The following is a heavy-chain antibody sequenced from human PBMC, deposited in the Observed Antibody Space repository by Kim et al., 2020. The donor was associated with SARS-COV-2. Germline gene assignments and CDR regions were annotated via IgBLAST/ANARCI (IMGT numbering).Heavy chain of an antibody. Sequence: ASVKVSCKASGYIFTSYTIHWVRQAPGQGFEWMGWINPGNGNTKYSQKFQGRVTISRDTSASTAYVELSSLRFEDTAVYYCGHRDSLDVWGQGTTVTVSS. CDR3: GHRDSLDV. V-gene: IGHV1-3*01. CDR1: GYIFTSYT. J-gene: IGHJ6*02. CDR2: INPGNGNT.